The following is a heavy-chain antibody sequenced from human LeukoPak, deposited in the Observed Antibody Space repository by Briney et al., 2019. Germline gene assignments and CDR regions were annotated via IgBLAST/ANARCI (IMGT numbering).Heavy chain of an antibody. D-gene: IGHD6-6*01. Sequence: AGSLRLSCAASGFTFSSYAMSWVRQAPGQGLEWVSAISGSGGSTYYADYVKGRFTISRDNSKNTLYLQMNILRAEDTAVYYCAEDSIATYYYYYYMDVWGKGTTVTVSS. CDR3: AEDSIATYYYYYYMDV. CDR1: GFTFSSYA. V-gene: IGHV3-23*01. J-gene: IGHJ6*03. CDR2: ISGSGGST.